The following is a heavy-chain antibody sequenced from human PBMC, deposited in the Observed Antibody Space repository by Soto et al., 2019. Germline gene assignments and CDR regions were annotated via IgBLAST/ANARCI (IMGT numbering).Heavy chain of an antibody. V-gene: IGHV5-51*01. Sequence: PGESLKISCKGSGYTFATYWIGWVRQMPGKGLEWMGIIYPGDSDTRYSPSFQGQVTISADKSISTAYLQWSSLKASDTAMYYCARVDDVLIGYYSTPDYWGQGTLVTVSS. J-gene: IGHJ4*02. CDR3: ARVDDVLIGYYSTPDY. CDR2: IYPGDSDT. D-gene: IGHD3-9*01. CDR1: GYTFATYW.